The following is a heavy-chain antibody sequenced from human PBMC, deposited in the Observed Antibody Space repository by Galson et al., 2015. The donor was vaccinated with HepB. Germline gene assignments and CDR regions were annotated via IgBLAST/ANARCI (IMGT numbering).Heavy chain of an antibody. J-gene: IGHJ4*02. V-gene: IGHV1-46*01. CDR2: INPSGGST. CDR3: ARGPSRGLGVYARNDFDY. CDR1: GYTFTSYY. D-gene: IGHD2-8*02. Sequence: SVKVSCKASGYTFTSYYMHWVRQAPGQGLEWMGIINPSGGSTSYAQKFQGRVTMTRDTSTSTVYMELSSLRSEDTAVYYCARGPSRGLGVYARNDFDYWGQGTLVTVSS.